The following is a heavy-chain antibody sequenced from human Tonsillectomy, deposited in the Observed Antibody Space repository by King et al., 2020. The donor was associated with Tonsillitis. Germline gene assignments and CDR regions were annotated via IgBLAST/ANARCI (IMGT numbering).Heavy chain of an antibody. CDR1: GITFSSYA. J-gene: IGHJ6*03. V-gene: IGHV3-23*04. CDR3: AKHDHGDYYYYMDV. Sequence: VQLVESGGGLVQPGGSLRLSCAASGITFSSYAMTWVRQAPGKGLEWVSATSTSGATTYYAESVRGRFTISRDNSKNTLYLQMNSLRAVDTAVYYCAKHDHGDYYYYMDVWGKGTTVTVSS. D-gene: IGHD4-17*01. CDR2: TSTSGATT.